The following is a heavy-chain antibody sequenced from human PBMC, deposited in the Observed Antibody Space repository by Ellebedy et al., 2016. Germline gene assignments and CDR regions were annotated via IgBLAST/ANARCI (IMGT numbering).Heavy chain of an antibody. CDR3: AKAPLGYCSGGSCYNYYYGMDV. J-gene: IGHJ6*02. Sequence: SVKVSCXASGGTFSSYAISWVRHAPRQGLEWLGGIIPIFGTANYAQKFQGRVTITADESTSTAYMELSSLRSEDTAVYYCAKAPLGYCSGGSCYNYYYGMDVWGQGTTVTVSS. V-gene: IGHV1-69*13. D-gene: IGHD2-15*01. CDR2: IIPIFGTA. CDR1: GGTFSSYA.